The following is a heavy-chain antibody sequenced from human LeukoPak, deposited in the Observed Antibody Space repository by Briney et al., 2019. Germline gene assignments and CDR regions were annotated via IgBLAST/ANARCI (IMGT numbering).Heavy chain of an antibody. CDR1: GFTFDDYA. Sequence: GGSLRLSCAASGFTFDDYAMHWVRQAPGKGLEWVSLISWDGGSTYYADSVKGRFTISRDNSKNSLHLQMNSLRAEDTALYYCAKALYGSYYFWVDYWGQGTLVTVSS. D-gene: IGHD1-26*01. V-gene: IGHV3-43D*03. J-gene: IGHJ4*02. CDR2: ISWDGGST. CDR3: AKALYGSYYFWVDY.